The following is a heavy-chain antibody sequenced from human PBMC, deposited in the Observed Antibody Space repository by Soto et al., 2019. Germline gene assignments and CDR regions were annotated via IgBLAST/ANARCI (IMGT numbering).Heavy chain of an antibody. J-gene: IGHJ4*02. D-gene: IGHD6-6*01. CDR1: GGSISDFY. Sequence: PSETLSLTCTVSGGSISDFYWRWIRQPPGKGLEWIGYIYYSGSTNYNPSLKSRVTISVDTSKNPFSLNLRSMSPADTAVYYCARVGGLAARTFDYWGPGTLVTVSS. V-gene: IGHV4-59*01. CDR2: IYYSGST. CDR3: ARVGGLAARTFDY.